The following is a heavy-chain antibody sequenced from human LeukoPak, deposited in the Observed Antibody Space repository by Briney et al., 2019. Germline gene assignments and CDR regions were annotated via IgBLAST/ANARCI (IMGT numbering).Heavy chain of an antibody. Sequence: ASVKVSCKASGGTFSSYAISWVRQAPGQGLEWMGRIIPIFGTANYAQKFQGRVTITTDESTSTAYMELSSLRSEDTAVYYCARGYGGNSGDYFDYWGQGTLVTVSS. CDR2: IIPIFGTA. D-gene: IGHD4-23*01. CDR1: GGTFSSYA. J-gene: IGHJ4*02. V-gene: IGHV1-69*05. CDR3: ARGYGGNSGDYFDY.